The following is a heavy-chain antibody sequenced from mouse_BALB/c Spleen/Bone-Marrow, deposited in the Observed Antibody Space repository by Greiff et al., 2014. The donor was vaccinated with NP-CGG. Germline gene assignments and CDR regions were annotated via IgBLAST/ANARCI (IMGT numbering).Heavy chain of an antibody. V-gene: IGHV1-80*01. CDR3: SRWITSVVGPCVIDY. Sequence: VKLQESGAELVRPGSSVKISCKASGYAFSSYWMNWVKQRPGQGLEWIGQIYPGDGDTNYNGKFKGKATLTADKSSSTAYMQLISLTSEDSAVFFCSRWITSVVGPCVIDYWGQGTSVAVSS. D-gene: IGHD1-1*01. CDR1: GYAFSSYW. J-gene: IGHJ4*01. CDR2: IYPGDGDT.